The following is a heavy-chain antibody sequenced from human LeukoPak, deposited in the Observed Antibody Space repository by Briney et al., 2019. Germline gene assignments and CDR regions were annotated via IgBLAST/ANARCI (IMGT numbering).Heavy chain of an antibody. J-gene: IGHJ4*02. CDR1: GSSMNNYY. V-gene: IGHV4-59*01. Sequence: SEALSLTCTVSGSSMNNYYWSWIRQPPGKGLEWIGHVTYSGSTNYKPSLRSRVTMSVDTSKNQFSLKLSSVTAADTAVFYCARKGSFVSWGQGTLVTVSS. CDR2: VTYSGST. CDR3: ARKGSFVS.